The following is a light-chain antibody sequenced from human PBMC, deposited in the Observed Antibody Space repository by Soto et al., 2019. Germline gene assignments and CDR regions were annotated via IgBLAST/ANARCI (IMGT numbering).Light chain of an antibody. CDR2: KAS. J-gene: IGKJ1*01. CDR1: QSISSW. Sequence: IRMTQSASTLSASVGDRVTITCRASQSISSWLAWYQQKPGKAPKLLIYKASILESGVPSRFSGSGSGTEFTLTISSLQPDDFATYYCQQYNSYSTFGQGTKVDI. V-gene: IGKV1-5*03. CDR3: QQYNSYST.